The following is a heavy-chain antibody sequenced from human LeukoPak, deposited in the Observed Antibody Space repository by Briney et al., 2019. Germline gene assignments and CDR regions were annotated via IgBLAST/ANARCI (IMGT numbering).Heavy chain of an antibody. CDR1: GFTVSSNY. D-gene: IGHD5-18*01. J-gene: IGHJ4*02. CDR3: ARDSKEYSYGFDY. Sequence: GGSLRLSCAASGFTVSSNYMSWVRQAPGKGLEWVSVIYSGGSTYYADSVKGRFTISRDNSKNTLYLQMNSPRAEDTAVYYCARDSKEYSYGFDYWGQGTLVTVSS. CDR2: IYSGGST. V-gene: IGHV3-66*01.